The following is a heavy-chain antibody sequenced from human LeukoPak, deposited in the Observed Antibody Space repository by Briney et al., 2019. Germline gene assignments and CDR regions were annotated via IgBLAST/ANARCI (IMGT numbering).Heavy chain of an antibody. Sequence: SVKVSCKASGGTFSSYAISWVRQAPGQGLEWMGGIIPIFGTANYAQKFQGRVTITADKSTSTAYMELSSLRSEDTAVYYCARGDYYDSSGYYHHFDYWGQGTLVTVSS. J-gene: IGHJ4*02. CDR2: IIPIFGTA. D-gene: IGHD3-22*01. V-gene: IGHV1-69*06. CDR3: ARGDYYDSSGYYHHFDY. CDR1: GGTFSSYA.